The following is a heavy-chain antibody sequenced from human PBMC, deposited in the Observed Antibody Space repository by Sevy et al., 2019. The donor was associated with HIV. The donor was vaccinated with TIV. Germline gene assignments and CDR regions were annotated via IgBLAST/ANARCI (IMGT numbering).Heavy chain of an antibody. D-gene: IGHD3-10*01. Sequence: GGSRRLSCAASGFTFSSYAMHWVRQAPGKGLEWVAVISYDGSNKYYADSVKGRFTISRDNSKNTLYLQMNSLRAEDTAVYYCAREAASLLWFGDFFSGFDPWGQGTLVTVSS. J-gene: IGHJ5*02. CDR1: GFTFSSYA. V-gene: IGHV3-30*04. CDR3: AREAASLLWFGDFFSGFDP. CDR2: ISYDGSNK.